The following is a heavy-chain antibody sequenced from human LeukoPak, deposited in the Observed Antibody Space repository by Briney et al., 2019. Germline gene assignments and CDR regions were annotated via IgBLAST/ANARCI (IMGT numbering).Heavy chain of an antibody. CDR3: ARGGSSTNPFDY. V-gene: IGHV1-2*04. Sequence: ASVKVSCKASGYTFTGYYKHWVRQAPGQGLEWMGWINPNSGGTNYAQKFQGWVTMTRDTSISTAYMELSRLRSDDTAVYYCARGGSSTNPFDYWGQGTLVTVSS. J-gene: IGHJ4*02. CDR2: INPNSGGT. CDR1: GYTFTGYY. D-gene: IGHD3-10*01.